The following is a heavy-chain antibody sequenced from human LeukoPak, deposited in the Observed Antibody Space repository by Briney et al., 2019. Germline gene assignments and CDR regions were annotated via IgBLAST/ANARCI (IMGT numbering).Heavy chain of an antibody. CDR3: ARAYSSSSSPPFNFDY. Sequence: SETLSLTCAVSGGSISSSNWWSWVRQPPGKGLEWIGEIYHSGSTNYNPSLKSRVTISVDKSKNQFSLKLSSVTAADTAVYYCARAYSSSSSPPFNFDYWGQGTLVTVSA. J-gene: IGHJ4*02. D-gene: IGHD6-6*01. CDR1: GGSISSSNW. CDR2: IYHSGST. V-gene: IGHV4-4*02.